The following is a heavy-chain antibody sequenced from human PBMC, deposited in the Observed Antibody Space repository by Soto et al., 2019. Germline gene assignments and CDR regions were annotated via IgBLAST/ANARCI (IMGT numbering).Heavy chain of an antibody. J-gene: IGHJ2*01. CDR3: AHSMYYCDPAVSYFDL. D-gene: IGHD3-22*01. V-gene: IGHV2-5*02. CDR2: IYWDDDK. CDR1: GFSLSTSGVG. Sequence: QITLKESGPTLVKPTQTLTLTCTFSGFSLSTSGVGVGWIRQPPVKALEWLALIYWDDDKRYSPSLKSSLTIPTDIYKNQVVLTMTNRDPVDIATYYCAHSMYYCDPAVSYFDLWGRGTLVTVSS.